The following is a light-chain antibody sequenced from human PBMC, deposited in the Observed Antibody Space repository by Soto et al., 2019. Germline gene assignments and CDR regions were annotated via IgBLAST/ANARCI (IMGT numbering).Light chain of an antibody. V-gene: IGKV1-5*03. Sequence: DIPMTQSPSTLSASVGDRVTITCRASQPINNYLTWYQLKPGKAPKSLIYRVSTLEGGVPSRFSGAGSGTEFSLTISSLQPDDFATYYCHQYKSYPWTFGQGTKVEIK. CDR2: RVS. CDR3: HQYKSYPWT. CDR1: QPINNY. J-gene: IGKJ1*01.